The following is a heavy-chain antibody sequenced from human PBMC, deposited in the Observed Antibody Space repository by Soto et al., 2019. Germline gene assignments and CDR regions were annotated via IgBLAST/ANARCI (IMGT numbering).Heavy chain of an antibody. CDR3: ASGWGNVPAAPQANDY. CDR1: GGSFSGYY. CDR2: INHSGST. Sequence: SETLSLTCAVYGGSFSGYYWSWIRQPPGKGLEWIGEINHSGSTNYNPSLKSRVTISVDTSKNQFSLKLSSVTAADTAVYYCASGWGNVPAAPQANDYWGQGTLDTVSS. J-gene: IGHJ4*02. D-gene: IGHD2-2*01. V-gene: IGHV4-34*01.